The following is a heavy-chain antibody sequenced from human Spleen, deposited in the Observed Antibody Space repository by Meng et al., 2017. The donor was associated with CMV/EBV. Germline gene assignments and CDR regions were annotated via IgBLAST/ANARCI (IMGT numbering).Heavy chain of an antibody. Sequence: GSLRLSCSVSGDSISSNYYWAWIRQPPGKGLEWIGNIYHSGATYYNPSLRGRVTTSVDTSKNHFSLNLKSVTAADTALYYCARDTTYYGLDVWGPGTTVTVSS. CDR1: GDSISSNYY. D-gene: IGHD1-1*01. CDR2: IYHSGAT. V-gene: IGHV4-38-2*02. CDR3: ARDTTYYGLDV. J-gene: IGHJ6*02.